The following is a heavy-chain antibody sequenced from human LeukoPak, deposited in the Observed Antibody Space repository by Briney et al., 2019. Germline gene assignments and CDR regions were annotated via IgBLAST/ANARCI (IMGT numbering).Heavy chain of an antibody. CDR2: IDPSDSYT. D-gene: IGHD2-15*01. Sequence: GESLQISCKGSGYSFTSYWISWVRQLPGKGLEWMGRIDPSDSYTNYSPSFQGHVTISVDKSISTAYLQWSSLKASDTAMYYCARRLQRHFDYWGQGTLVTVSS. J-gene: IGHJ4*02. CDR1: GYSFTSYW. CDR3: ARRLQRHFDY. V-gene: IGHV5-10-1*01.